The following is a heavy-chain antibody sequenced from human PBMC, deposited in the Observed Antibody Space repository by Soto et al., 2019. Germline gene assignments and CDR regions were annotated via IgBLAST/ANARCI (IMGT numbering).Heavy chain of an antibody. D-gene: IGHD1-26*01. CDR1: GYTFTSHG. J-gene: IGHJ6*02. CDR3: ARISQWELLPWDYPYGMDF. CDR2: ISAYNGNT. Sequence: ASVKVSCKASGYTFTSHGISWVRQAPGQGLEWMGWISAYNGNTNYAQKLQGRVTMTTDTSTSTAYMELRSLRSDDTAVYYCARISQWELLPWDYPYGMDFSGQGIIVTVSS. V-gene: IGHV1-18*01.